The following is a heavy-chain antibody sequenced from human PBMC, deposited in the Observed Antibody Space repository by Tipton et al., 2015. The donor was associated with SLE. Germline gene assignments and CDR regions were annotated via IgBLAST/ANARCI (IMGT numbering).Heavy chain of an antibody. CDR3: ARVSGYYGSSGPNAFDS. CDR1: GDSVSSNSAA. J-gene: IGHJ3*02. V-gene: IGHV6-1*01. D-gene: IGHD3-22*01. Sequence: GLVKPSQTLSLTCAISGDSVSSNSAAWNWLRQSPSRGLEWLGRTYYRSKWYNDYAVSVKSRITINPDTSKNQFSLQLNSVTPEDTAVYYCARVSGYYGSSGPNAFDSWGQGTMVTVSS. CDR2: TYYRSKWYN.